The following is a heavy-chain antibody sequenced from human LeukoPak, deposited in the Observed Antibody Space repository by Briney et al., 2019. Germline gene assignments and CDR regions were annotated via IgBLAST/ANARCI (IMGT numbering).Heavy chain of an antibody. CDR3: ARHPGIAVAGYYYYYYGMDV. CDR2: IWYDGSNK. V-gene: IGHV3-33*08. J-gene: IGHJ6*02. D-gene: IGHD6-19*01. CDR1: GFTFSSYA. Sequence: PGGSLRLSCAASGFTFSSYAMSWVRQAPGKGLEWVAVIWYDGSNKYYADSVKGRFTISRDNSKNTLYLQMNSLRAEDTAVYYCARHPGIAVAGYYYYYYGMDVWGQGTTVTVSS.